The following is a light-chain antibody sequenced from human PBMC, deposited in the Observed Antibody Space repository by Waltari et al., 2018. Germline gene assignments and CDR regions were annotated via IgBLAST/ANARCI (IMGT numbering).Light chain of an antibody. CDR1: QSIRKY. J-gene: IGKJ4*01. CDR2: GAT. V-gene: IGKV1-39*01. CDR3: QQSYTTPLI. Sequence: DIQMTQSPSSLSASVGDRVTITCRASQSIRKYLNWYQQKPGTAPRLLLYGATTLQSGVPSRFSGSGSGTDFTLTINSLQPDDFATYYCQQSYTTPLIFGGGTKVETK.